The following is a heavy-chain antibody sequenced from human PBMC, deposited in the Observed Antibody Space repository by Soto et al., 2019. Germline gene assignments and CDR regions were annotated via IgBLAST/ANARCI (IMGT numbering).Heavy chain of an antibody. Sequence: GGSLRLSCAASGLSFSDYYMSWIRQAPGKGLEWIAYITSSSSTIYYADSVKGRFTISRNDAKNSLYLQLDSLRAEDTAVYYCATVCRSSTFNYCGPGTLVTLSS. CDR2: ITSSSSTI. V-gene: IGHV3-11*01. CDR3: ATVCRSSTFNY. CDR1: GLSFSDYY. J-gene: IGHJ4*02.